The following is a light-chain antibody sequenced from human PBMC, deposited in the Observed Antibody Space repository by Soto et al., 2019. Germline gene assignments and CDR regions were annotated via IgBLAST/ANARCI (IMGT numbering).Light chain of an antibody. CDR1: RSIITE. CDR2: GAS. CDR3: QQGHNWPLT. V-gene: IGKV3-15*01. Sequence: EIVMTQSPATLSLSPGERAALSCRASRSIITELAWYQQKPGQPPRLLIYGASTRATGVPARFTGSESGSEFTLTISGLQSEDFAVYYCQQGHNWPLTFGQGTRLEI. J-gene: IGKJ2*01.